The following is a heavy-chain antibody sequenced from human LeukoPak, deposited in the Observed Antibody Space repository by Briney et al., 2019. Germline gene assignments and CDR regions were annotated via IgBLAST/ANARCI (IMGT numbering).Heavy chain of an antibody. D-gene: IGHD6-13*01. V-gene: IGHV4-31*03. Sequence: SETLSLTCTVSGGSISSGGYYWSWIRQHPGKGLEWIGHIYYSGSTYYNPSLKSRVTISVDTSKNQFSLKLSSVTAADTAVYYCARGARAAALGIAYYFDYWGQGTLVTVSS. J-gene: IGHJ4*02. CDR2: IYYSGST. CDR3: ARGARAAALGIAYYFDY. CDR1: GGSISSGGYY.